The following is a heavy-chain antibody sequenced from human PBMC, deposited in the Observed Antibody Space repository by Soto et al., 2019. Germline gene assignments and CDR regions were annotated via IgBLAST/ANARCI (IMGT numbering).Heavy chain of an antibody. CDR1: GGTFSSYA. Sequence: SVKVSCKASGGTFSSYAISWVRQAPGQGLEWMGGIIPIFGTANYAQKFQGRVTITADKSTSTACMELSSLRSEDTAVYYCARGRDSYGHYYYYGMDVWGQGTTVTVSS. J-gene: IGHJ6*02. V-gene: IGHV1-69*06. D-gene: IGHD5-18*01. CDR2: IIPIFGTA. CDR3: ARGRDSYGHYYYYGMDV.